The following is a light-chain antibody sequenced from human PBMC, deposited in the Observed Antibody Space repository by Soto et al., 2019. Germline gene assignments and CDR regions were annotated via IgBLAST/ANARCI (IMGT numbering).Light chain of an antibody. CDR3: QQYKDYPLT. CDR1: QDIINR. CDR2: AAS. V-gene: IGKV1-16*02. Sequence: DIQMTQSPSSLSASVGDRITITCRASQDIINRLVWFQQKPGKAPKSLIYAASNLQSGVPSKFSGSGSGTDFTLTISSLQPEDFATYYCQQYKDYPLTFGGGTRVVIK. J-gene: IGKJ4*01.